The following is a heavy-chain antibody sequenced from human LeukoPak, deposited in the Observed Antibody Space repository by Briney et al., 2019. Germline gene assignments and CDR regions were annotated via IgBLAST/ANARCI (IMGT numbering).Heavy chain of an antibody. CDR2: IWYDGSNK. V-gene: IGHV3-33*01. CDR1: GFTFSNYG. D-gene: IGHD3-10*01. CDR3: AREGMVRGAHCDY. J-gene: IGHJ4*02. Sequence: GGSLRLSCAVSGFTFSNYGMYWVRQAPGKGLEWVAVIWYDGSNKYYADSVKGRFTISRDNSKNTVYLQMNSLRAEDTAVYYCAREGMVRGAHCDYWGQGTLVTVSS.